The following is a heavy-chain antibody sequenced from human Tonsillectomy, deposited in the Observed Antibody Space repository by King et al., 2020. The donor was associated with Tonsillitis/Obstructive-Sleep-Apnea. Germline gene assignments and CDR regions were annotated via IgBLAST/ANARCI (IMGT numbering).Heavy chain of an antibody. CDR1: GFTVSSNY. CDR3: ASRPYYDSSGYFDAFDI. V-gene: IGHV3-53*01. J-gene: IGHJ3*02. CDR2: IYSGGST. Sequence: QLVQSGGGLIQPGGSLRLSCAASGFTVSSNYMSWVRQAPGKGLEWVSVIYSGGSTYYADSVKGRFTISRDNSKNKLYLQMNSLRAEDTAVYYCASRPYYDSSGYFDAFDIWGQGTMVTVSS. D-gene: IGHD3-22*01.